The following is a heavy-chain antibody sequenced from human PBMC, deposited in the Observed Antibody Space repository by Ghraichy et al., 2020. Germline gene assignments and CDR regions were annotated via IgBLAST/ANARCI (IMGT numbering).Heavy chain of an antibody. V-gene: IGHV3-23*01. CDR3: ARSIDTNGWFLEGDDY. CDR1: GFAFRKHA. Sequence: GGSLRLSCAASGFAFRKHAMSWVRQAPGKGLDWVSSITGDGAYTYHPDSVKGRFTISRDNSKSMLWLQMNSLRVEDTAVYYCARSIDTNGWFLEGDDYWGPGILVTVSS. CDR2: ITGDGAYT. J-gene: IGHJ4*02. D-gene: IGHD6-19*01.